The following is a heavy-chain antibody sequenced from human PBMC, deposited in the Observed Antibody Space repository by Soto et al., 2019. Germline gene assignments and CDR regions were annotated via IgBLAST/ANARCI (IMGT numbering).Heavy chain of an antibody. CDR2: ITPIFGTA. Sequence: SVKVSCKASGGTFSSYAISWVRQAPGQGLEWMGGITPIFGTANYAQKFQGRVTITADESTSTAYMELSSLRSEDTAVYYCARSYYYDSSGYGDRYFDLWGRGTLVTVSS. D-gene: IGHD3-22*01. V-gene: IGHV1-69*13. CDR1: GGTFSSYA. CDR3: ARSYYYDSSGYGDRYFDL. J-gene: IGHJ2*01.